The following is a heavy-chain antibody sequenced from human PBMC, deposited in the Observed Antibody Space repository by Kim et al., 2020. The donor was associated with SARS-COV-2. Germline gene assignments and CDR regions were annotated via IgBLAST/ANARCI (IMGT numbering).Heavy chain of an antibody. Sequence: SETLSLTCAVYGGSFSGYYWSWIRQPPGKGLEWIGEINHSGSTNYNPSLKSRVTISVDTSKNQFSLKLSSVTAADTAVYYCARGPQYSSSSFFGYWGQGTLVTVSS. J-gene: IGHJ4*02. CDR1: GGSFSGYY. V-gene: IGHV4-34*01. D-gene: IGHD6-6*01. CDR3: ARGPQYSSSSFFGY. CDR2: INHSGST.